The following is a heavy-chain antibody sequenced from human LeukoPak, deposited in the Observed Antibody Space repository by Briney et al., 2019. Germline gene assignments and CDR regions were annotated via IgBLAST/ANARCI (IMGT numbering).Heavy chain of an antibody. CDR2: ISSSSNSM. CDR3: ASYLYWWSDLGY. J-gene: IGHJ4*02. D-gene: IGHD2-8*02. CDR1: GFTFSGYF. V-gene: IGHV3-48*01. Sequence: PGGSLRLSCAASGFTFSGYFMTWVRQAPGKGLEWVSYISSSSNSMYYADSVKGRFTISRDNAKNSLYLQMNSLRVEDTAVYYCASYLYWWSDLGYWGQGTLVTVSS.